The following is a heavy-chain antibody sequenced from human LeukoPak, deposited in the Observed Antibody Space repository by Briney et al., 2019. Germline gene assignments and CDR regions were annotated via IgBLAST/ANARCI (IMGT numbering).Heavy chain of an antibody. CDR1: GDSFNNYY. Sequence: SETLSLTCTVSGDSFNNYYWRWIRQPPGKSLDWIGYIYFTGSTNYNPSLESRVTMSVDTSKNQFSLKRSSVTAADTAVYYCAREQVPAAGDAFDIWGQGTMVTVSS. CDR2: IYFTGST. CDR3: AREQVPAAGDAFDI. J-gene: IGHJ3*02. D-gene: IGHD2-2*01. V-gene: IGHV4-59*12.